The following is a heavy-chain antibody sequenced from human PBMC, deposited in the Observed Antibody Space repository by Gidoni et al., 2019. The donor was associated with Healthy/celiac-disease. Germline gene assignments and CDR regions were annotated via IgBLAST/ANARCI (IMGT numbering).Heavy chain of an antibody. D-gene: IGHD3-10*01. CDR2: ISGSGGST. CDR1: GFTFSTNA. Sequence: EVQLLESGGGLVQPGGSLSLSCAASGFTFSTNAMRWVRQAPGKGVEGVSAISGSGGSTYYADSVKGRFTISRDNSKNTLYLQRNSLRAEDTAVYYCAKGENYGSGGGYYYYYGMDVWGQGTTVTVSS. J-gene: IGHJ6*02. V-gene: IGHV3-23*01. CDR3: AKGENYGSGGGYYYYYGMDV.